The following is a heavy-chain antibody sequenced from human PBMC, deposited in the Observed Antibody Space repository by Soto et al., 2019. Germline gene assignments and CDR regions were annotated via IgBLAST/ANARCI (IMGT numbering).Heavy chain of an antibody. CDR2: IYSGGST. J-gene: IGHJ4*02. D-gene: IGHD3-22*01. CDR1: GFTVSSNY. CDR3: ARDDPRSGYYSIDY. Sequence: PVGSLRLSCAASGFTVSSNYMSWVRQAPGKGLEWVSVIYSGGSTYYADSVKGRFTISRDNSKNTLYLQMNSLRAEDTAVYYCARDDPRSGYYSIDYWGQGTLVTVSS. V-gene: IGHV3-53*01.